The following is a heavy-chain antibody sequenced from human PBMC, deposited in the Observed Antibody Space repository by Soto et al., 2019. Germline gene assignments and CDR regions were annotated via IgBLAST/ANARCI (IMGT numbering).Heavy chain of an antibody. CDR2: ISGSGGST. CDR3: AKVPRWYYYDSSGYPDY. V-gene: IGHV3-23*01. Sequence: GGSLRLSCAASGFTFSSYAMSWVRQAPGKGLEWVSAISGSGGSTYYADSVKGRFTISRDNSKNTLYLQMNSLRAEDTAVYYCAKVPRWYYYDSSGYPDYWGQGTLVTVSS. D-gene: IGHD3-22*01. J-gene: IGHJ4*02. CDR1: GFTFSSYA.